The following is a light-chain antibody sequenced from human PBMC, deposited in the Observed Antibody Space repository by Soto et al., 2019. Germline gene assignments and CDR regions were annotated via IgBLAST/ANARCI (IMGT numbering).Light chain of an antibody. J-gene: IGLJ1*01. CDR1: SSNIGAGYD. CDR2: GNS. CDR3: QSYDSSLSGYV. Sequence: QSALTQPPSVSGAPGQRVTISCTGSSSNIGAGYDVHWYQQLPGTAPKLLIYGNSNRPSGGPDRFSGSKSGTSASLAITGLQAEDEADYYCQSYDSSLSGYVFGTGTKVTVL. V-gene: IGLV1-40*01.